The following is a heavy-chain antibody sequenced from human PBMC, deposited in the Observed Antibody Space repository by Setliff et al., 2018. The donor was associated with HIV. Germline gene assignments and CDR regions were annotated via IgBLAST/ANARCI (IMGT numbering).Heavy chain of an antibody. CDR3: ARMRGGHNIREGAFDI. D-gene: IGHD1-20*01. CDR1: GYSFSSYG. V-gene: IGHV1-18*01. J-gene: IGHJ3*02. CDR2: MSTDNGNT. Sequence: ASVKVSCKASGYSFSSYGIGWVRLAPGQGLEWMGWMSTDNGNTNYAQKVQGRVTMTTDTGTRTAYRALRSLTSDDTAMYYCARMRGGHNIREGAFDIWGQGTMVTVSS.